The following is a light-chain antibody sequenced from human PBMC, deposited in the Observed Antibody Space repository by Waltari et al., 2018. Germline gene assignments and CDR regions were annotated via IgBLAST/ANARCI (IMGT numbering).Light chain of an antibody. CDR3: SSYTSSSGF. V-gene: IGLV2-14*03. J-gene: IGLJ1*01. CDR2: AVS. CDR1: SSDVGGYNY. Sequence: QSALTQPASVSGSPGQSITISCTGTSSDVGGYNYVSWYQQHPGKAPKLMIYAVSNRPSGVANRCSGSKSGNTASLTISELQAEDEADYYCSSYTSSSGFVGTGTKVTVL.